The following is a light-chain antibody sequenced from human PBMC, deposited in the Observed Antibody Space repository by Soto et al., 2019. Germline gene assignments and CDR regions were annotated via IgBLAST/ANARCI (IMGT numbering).Light chain of an antibody. CDR3: QSYDTPVYV. CDR2: GNS. Sequence: QSVLTQPPSVSGAPGQRVTISCTGSSSNIGAGYDVHWYRQLPGAAPKLLIYGNSNRPSGVPDRFSGSRSGTSASLAITGLQPEDEADYYCQSYDTPVYVFGGGTKVTV. J-gene: IGLJ1*01. CDR1: SSNIGAGYD. V-gene: IGLV1-40*01.